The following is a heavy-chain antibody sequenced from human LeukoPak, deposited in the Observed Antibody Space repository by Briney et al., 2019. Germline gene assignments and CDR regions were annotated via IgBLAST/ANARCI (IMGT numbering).Heavy chain of an antibody. CDR1: GFTFSSYG. CDR3: AKDRGDGYNLDY. Sequence: GGYLRLSCAASGFTFSSYGMHWVRQAPGKGLEWGAVISYDGSNKYYADSVKGRFTISRDNSKNTLYLQMNSLRAEDTAVYYCAKDRGDGYNLDYWGQGTLVTVSS. D-gene: IGHD5-24*01. J-gene: IGHJ4*02. CDR2: ISYDGSNK. V-gene: IGHV3-30*18.